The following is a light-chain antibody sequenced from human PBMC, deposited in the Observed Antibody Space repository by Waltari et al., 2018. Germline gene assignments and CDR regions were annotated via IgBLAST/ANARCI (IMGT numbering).Light chain of an antibody. CDR2: ENT. V-gene: IGLV1-51*02. CDR1: SSNLGNNF. Sequence: SVLTQPPSVSAAPGQRVTISCSGGSSNLGNNFVSWYRHFPGTAPKLLIYENTEQPSGIPGQCSGSKSGTSATLDITGLQAGDEADYYCGTWDSSLSGAVFGGGTHLTVL. J-gene: IGLJ7*01. CDR3: GTWDSSLSGAV.